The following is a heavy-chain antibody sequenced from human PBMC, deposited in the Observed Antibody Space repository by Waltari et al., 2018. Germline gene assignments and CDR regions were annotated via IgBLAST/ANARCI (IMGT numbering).Heavy chain of an antibody. V-gene: IGHV3-33*01. CDR3: ARGLITFGGVIGDYYYYYGMDV. J-gene: IGHJ6*02. Sequence: QVQLVESGGGVVQPGRSLRLSCAASGFTFSSYGMHWVRQAPGKGLEWGSVIWYDGSNKYYADSLKGRFTISKDNSKTTLYLQMNSLRAEDTAVYYCARGLITFGGVIGDYYYYYGMDVWGQGTTVTVSS. D-gene: IGHD3-16*02. CDR1: GFTFSSYG. CDR2: IWYDGSNK.